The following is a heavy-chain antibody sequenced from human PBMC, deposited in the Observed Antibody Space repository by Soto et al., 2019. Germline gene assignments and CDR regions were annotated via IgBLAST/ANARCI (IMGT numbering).Heavy chain of an antibody. CDR2: IGYDGTAK. Sequence: QVQLAESGGGVVQPGKSLGLSCAASGFTFSTYGLHWVRQAPGKGLEWVAVIGYDGTAKYYEDSVKGRFTTSRDNSKNTLYLQMNSLRAEDTAVYYCAKEGAHENWYLDVWGRGTLVTVSS. CDR1: GFTFSTYG. CDR3: AKEGAHENWYLDV. J-gene: IGHJ2*01. V-gene: IGHV3-30*18.